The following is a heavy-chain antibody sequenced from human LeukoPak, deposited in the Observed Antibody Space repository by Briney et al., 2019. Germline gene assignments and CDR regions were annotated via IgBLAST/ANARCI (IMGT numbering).Heavy chain of an antibody. CDR2: IYHSGST. CDR3: ARFYYDSSAKAPYYFDY. D-gene: IGHD3-22*01. J-gene: IGHJ4*02. CDR1: GGSISSSNW. V-gene: IGHV4-4*02. Sequence: SETLSLTCAVSGGSISSSNWWSWVRQPRGKGLEWTGEIYHSGSTNYNPSLKSRVTISVDKSKNQFSLKLSSVTAADTAVYYCARFYYDSSAKAPYYFDYWGQGTLVSVSS.